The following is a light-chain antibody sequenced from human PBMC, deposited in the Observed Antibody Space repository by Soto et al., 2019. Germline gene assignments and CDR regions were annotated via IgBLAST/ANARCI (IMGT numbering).Light chain of an antibody. CDR2: DAS. Sequence: EIVLIQSPATLSLSPGERATLSCRASQSVGSYLAWYQHKPGQAPRLLISDASNRATGIPARFSGSGSGTEFTLTISSLQSEDFAVYYCQHYNNWLGTFGGGTKVDIK. CDR3: QHYNNWLGT. CDR1: QSVGSY. J-gene: IGKJ4*01. V-gene: IGKV3-11*01.